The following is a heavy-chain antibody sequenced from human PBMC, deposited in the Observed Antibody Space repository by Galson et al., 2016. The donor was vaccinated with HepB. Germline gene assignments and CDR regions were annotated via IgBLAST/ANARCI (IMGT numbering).Heavy chain of an antibody. CDR1: GYIFTNYA. V-gene: IGHV1-3*04. D-gene: IGHD6-13*01. CDR3: ARGSSSWYWDAFDI. Sequence: SVKVSCKASGYIFTNYAMHWVRQAPGQRLEWMGWINTGNGITKYSQKFQGRVTINRDTSASTAHMDLSSLRSEDTAVYYCARGSSSWYWDAFDIWGQGTVVTVSS. J-gene: IGHJ3*02. CDR2: INTGNGIT.